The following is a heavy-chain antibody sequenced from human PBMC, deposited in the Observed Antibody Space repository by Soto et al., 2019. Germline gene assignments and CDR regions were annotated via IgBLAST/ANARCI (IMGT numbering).Heavy chain of an antibody. CDR3: ARDRTASHYYDSSGHWFDP. CDR2: INPDNGNT. CDR1: GYTFTRSG. V-gene: IGHV1-18*01. J-gene: IGHJ5*02. D-gene: IGHD3-22*01. Sequence: ASVKVSCKASGYTFTRSGISWVRQAPGQGLEWLGWINPDNGNTNYAQHLQGRVSMTTDTSTSTAYMELRSLRSEDTAVYYCARDRTASHYYDSSGHWFDPWGQGTLVTVSS.